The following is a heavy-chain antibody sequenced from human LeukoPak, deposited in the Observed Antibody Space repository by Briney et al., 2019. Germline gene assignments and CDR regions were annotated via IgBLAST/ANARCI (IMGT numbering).Heavy chain of an antibody. V-gene: IGHV4-34*01. D-gene: IGHD2-15*01. CDR2: INHSGST. Sequence: SETLSLTCAVYGGSFSGYYWSWIRQPPGKGLEWIGEINHSGSTNYNPSLKSRVTISVDTSKNQFSLKLSSVTAADTAVYYCARTRVVAAKVTWFDPWGQGTLVTVSS. CDR1: GGSFSGYY. CDR3: ARTRVVAAKVTWFDP. J-gene: IGHJ5*02.